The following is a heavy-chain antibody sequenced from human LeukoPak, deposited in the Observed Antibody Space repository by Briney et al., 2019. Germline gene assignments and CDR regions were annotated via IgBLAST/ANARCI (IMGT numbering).Heavy chain of an antibody. CDR2: INTNTGNP. V-gene: IGHV7-4-1*02. J-gene: IGHJ4*02. D-gene: IGHD3-16*02. CDR1: GYTFTSYA. Sequence: GASVKVSCKASGYTFTSYAMNWVRQAPGQGLEWMGWINTNTGNPTYAQGFTGRFVFSLDTSVSTAYLQISSLKAEDTAVYYCARWYYDYVWGTYPLGETFDYWGQGTLVTVSS. CDR3: ARWYYDYVWGTYPLGETFDY.